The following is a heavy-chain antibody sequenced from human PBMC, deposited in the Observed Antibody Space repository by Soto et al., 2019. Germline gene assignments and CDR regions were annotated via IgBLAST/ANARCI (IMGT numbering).Heavy chain of an antibody. J-gene: IGHJ4*02. CDR1: GYTFTSYY. CDR3: ARKEVAAAGTDY. Sequence: ASVKVSFKASGYTFTSYYMHWVRQAPGQGLEWMGIINPSGGSTSYAQKFQGRVTMTRDTSTSTVYMELSSLRSEDTAVYYCARKEVAAAGTDYWGQGTLVTVSS. D-gene: IGHD6-13*01. V-gene: IGHV1-46*01. CDR2: INPSGGST.